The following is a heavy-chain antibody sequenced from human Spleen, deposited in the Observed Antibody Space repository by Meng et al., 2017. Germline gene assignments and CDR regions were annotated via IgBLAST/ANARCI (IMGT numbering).Heavy chain of an antibody. CDR3: SGHVDY. CDR1: GFSFSSYS. CDR2: ISTMSSYI. J-gene: IGHJ4*01. V-gene: IGHV3-21*04. Sequence: GESLKISCAASGFSFSSYSMNWVRQAPGKGLEWVSSISTMSSYIFYADSVMGRFTISRDNAKKSLYLQMNSLRAEDTAVYYCSGHVDYWGHGTLVTVSS.